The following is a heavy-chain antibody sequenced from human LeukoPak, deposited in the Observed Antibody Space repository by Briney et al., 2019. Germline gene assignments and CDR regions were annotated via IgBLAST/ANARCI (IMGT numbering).Heavy chain of an antibody. Sequence: GGSLRLSCAASEFTFSNYDMNWVRQAPGKGLEWVSYISGSGGSTYYADSVNGRFTISRDNSKNTLYLQMNSLRAEDTALYYCAKGTGINRYHWLDRWGEGALVTVSS. CDR3: AKGTGINRYHWLDR. D-gene: IGHD2-8*02. CDR2: ISGSGGST. CDR1: EFTFSNYD. V-gene: IGHV3-23*01. J-gene: IGHJ5*02.